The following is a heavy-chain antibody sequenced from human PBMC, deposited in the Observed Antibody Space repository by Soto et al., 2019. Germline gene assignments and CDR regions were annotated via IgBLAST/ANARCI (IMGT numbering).Heavy chain of an antibody. D-gene: IGHD1-1*01. Sequence: QVQLVQSGAEVKKPGSSVKISCKASGGTFRTNAFSWVRQAPGQGLEWMGGIIPIFPTTDYAQKFQSRVTITADESTTTPYMELSSLRSEDTAIYYCARDKDRLQLGGNYYYIMDVWGQGTTVTVSS. CDR3: ARDKDRLQLGGNYYYIMDV. J-gene: IGHJ6*02. CDR1: GGTFRTNA. V-gene: IGHV1-69*12. CDR2: IIPIFPTT.